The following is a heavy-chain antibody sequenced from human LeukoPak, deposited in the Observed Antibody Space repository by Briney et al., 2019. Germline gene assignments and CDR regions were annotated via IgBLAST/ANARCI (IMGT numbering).Heavy chain of an antibody. Sequence: GESLKISCKGSGYSFTSYWIGWVRQVPGKGLEWMGIIYPGDSDTRYSPSFQGQVTISADKSISTAYLQWSSLKASDTAMYYCARPGRHYYDSSGYSPDDAFDIWGQGTMVTVSS. J-gene: IGHJ3*02. CDR2: IYPGDSDT. V-gene: IGHV5-51*01. CDR3: ARPGRHYYDSSGYSPDDAFDI. D-gene: IGHD3-22*01. CDR1: GYSFTSYW.